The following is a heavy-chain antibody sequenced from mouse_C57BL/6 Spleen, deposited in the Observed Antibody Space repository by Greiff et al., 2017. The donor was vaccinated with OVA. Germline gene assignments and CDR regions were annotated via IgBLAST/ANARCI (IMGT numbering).Heavy chain of an antibody. CDR3: ARGSGTSMDY. Sequence: EVQLQQSGPELVKPGASVKISCKASGYTFTDYYMNWVKQSHGKSLEWIGDINPNNGGTSYNQKFKGKATLTVDKSSSTAYMELRSLTSEDSAVYYCARGSGTSMDYWGQGTSVTVSS. CDR2: INPNNGGT. CDR1: GYTFTDYY. D-gene: IGHD4-1*01. V-gene: IGHV1-26*01. J-gene: IGHJ4*01.